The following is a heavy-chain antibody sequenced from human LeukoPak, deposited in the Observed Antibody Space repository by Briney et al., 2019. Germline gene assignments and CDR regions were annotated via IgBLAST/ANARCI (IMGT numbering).Heavy chain of an antibody. CDR1: GDTFTGYY. J-gene: IGHJ4*02. CDR2: INPNNGGT. CDR3: AGGLQPYYYDSSGPPSK. D-gene: IGHD3-22*01. V-gene: IGHV1-2*02. Sequence: ASVKVSCKASGDTFTGYYMHWVRQAPGQGLEWMGWINPNNGGTNYAQKFQGRVTMTRDTSISTAYMELSRLRSDDTAVYYCAGGLQPYYYDSSGPPSKWGQGTLVTVSS.